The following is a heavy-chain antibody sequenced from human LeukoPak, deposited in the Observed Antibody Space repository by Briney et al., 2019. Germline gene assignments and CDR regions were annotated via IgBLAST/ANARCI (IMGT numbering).Heavy chain of an antibody. CDR1: GFTFSRYA. V-gene: IGHV3-30-3*01. J-gene: IGHJ4*02. Sequence: GGSLRLSCAASGFTFSRYAMHWVRQAPGKGLEGVAVISYDGSNEYYADSVKGRFTISRDSSENTLYLQMNSLRVEDTAVYYCARVGYYSSGPFSYFDYWGQGTLVTVSS. CDR2: ISYDGSNE. CDR3: ARVGYYSSGPFSYFDY. D-gene: IGHD3-10*01.